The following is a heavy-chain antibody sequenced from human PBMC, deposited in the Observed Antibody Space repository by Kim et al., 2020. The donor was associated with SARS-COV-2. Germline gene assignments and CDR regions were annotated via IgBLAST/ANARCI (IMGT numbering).Heavy chain of an antibody. CDR3: AKDQIAVAGQTYFDY. D-gene: IGHD6-19*01. Sequence: GGSLRLSCAASGFTFSSYGMHWVRQAPGKGLEWVAVISYDGSNKYYADSVKGRFTISRDNSKNTLYLQMNSLRAEDTAVYYCAKDQIAVAGQTYFDYWGQGTLVTVSS. J-gene: IGHJ4*02. CDR1: GFTFSSYG. CDR2: ISYDGSNK. V-gene: IGHV3-30*18.